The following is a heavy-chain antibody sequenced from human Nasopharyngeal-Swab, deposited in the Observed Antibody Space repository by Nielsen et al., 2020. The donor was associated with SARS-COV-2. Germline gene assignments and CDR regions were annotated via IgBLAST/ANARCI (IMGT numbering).Heavy chain of an antibody. V-gene: IGHV4-4*02. CDR2: VHRSGTT. Sequence: WIRQPPGKGLEWIGEVHRSGTTNCNPTLKSRVTISVDKSKKNLSLKLRTGTAADTALYYCARGGDWRFDPWGQGTLVTVSS. D-gene: IGHD2-21*02. J-gene: IGHJ5*02. CDR3: ARGGDWRFDP.